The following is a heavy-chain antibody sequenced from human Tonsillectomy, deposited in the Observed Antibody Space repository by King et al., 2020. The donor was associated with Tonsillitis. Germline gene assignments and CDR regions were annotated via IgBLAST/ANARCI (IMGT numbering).Heavy chain of an antibody. CDR2: IRYEGSTK. V-gene: IGHV3-30*02. CDR3: AKSGDCPSSSGSAVNYYYAMDV. CDR1: GFIFSNYG. Sequence: VQLVESGGGVVPPGGSLRLSCAASGFIFSNYGIHWVRQAPGKGLEWVAYIRYEGSTKYYADSVKGRFTISRDNSKNTLSLQINSLRAEDTAVYYCAKSGDCPSSSGSAVNYYYAMDVWGQGTTVTVSS. J-gene: IGHJ6*02. D-gene: IGHD6-19*01.